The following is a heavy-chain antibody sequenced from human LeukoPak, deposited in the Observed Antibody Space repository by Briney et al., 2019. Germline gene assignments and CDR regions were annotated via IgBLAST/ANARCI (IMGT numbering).Heavy chain of an antibody. Sequence: GASVTVSCKASGYTFTSYAMNWVRQAPGQGLEWMGWINTNTGNPTYAQGFTGRFVFSLDTSVSTAYLQISSLKAEDTAVYYCARDPPDYYDSSGYSTPSDYWGQGTLVTVSS. CDR3: ARDPPDYYDSSGYSTPSDY. CDR2: INTNTGNP. D-gene: IGHD3-22*01. V-gene: IGHV7-4-1*02. J-gene: IGHJ4*02. CDR1: GYTFTSYA.